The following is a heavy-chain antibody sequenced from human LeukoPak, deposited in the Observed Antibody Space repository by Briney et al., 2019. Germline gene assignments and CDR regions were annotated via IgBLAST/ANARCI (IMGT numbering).Heavy chain of an antibody. CDR3: ARGLPDSSGYYFDDAFDI. CDR2: INPNSGGT. V-gene: IGHV1-2*02. J-gene: IGHJ3*02. CDR1: GYTFTGYY. D-gene: IGHD3-22*01. Sequence: GASVKVSCKASGYTFTGYYMHWVRQAPGQGLEWMGWINPNSGGTNYAQKFQGRVTMTRDTSISTAYMELSRLRSDDTAVYYCARGLPDSSGYYFDDAFDIWGQGTMVTVSS.